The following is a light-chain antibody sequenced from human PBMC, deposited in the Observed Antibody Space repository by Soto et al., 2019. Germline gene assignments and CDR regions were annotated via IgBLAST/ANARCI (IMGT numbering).Light chain of an antibody. J-gene: IGKJ4*01. CDR3: QQYCSTPLT. CDR2: DAS. Sequence: EIVLTQSPCTLSLSPGERATLSCRASQSVGSNKLAWYQQKRGQAPRFLMYDASTRATGIPDRFSGSGSGTDFTLTISRLEPEDFAVYYCQQYCSTPLTFGGGTKVEIK. CDR1: QSVGSNK. V-gene: IGKV3-20*01.